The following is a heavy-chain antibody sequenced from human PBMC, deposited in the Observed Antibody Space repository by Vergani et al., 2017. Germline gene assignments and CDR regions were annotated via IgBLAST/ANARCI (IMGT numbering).Heavy chain of an antibody. V-gene: IGHV3-23*01. J-gene: IGHJ3*02. Sequence: EVQLLESGGDLVQPGGSLRLSCAASGFTFIMHAMSWVRQAPGKGLEWVSTLSASDRRTHYADSVKGRFTISRDISKNTLFLHVNSLRPEDTAVYYCAKVGRSEVAGTIGAFDIWGQGTMVTVSS. CDR1: GFTFIMHA. CDR3: AKVGRSEVAGTIGAFDI. D-gene: IGHD6-19*01. CDR2: LSASDRRT.